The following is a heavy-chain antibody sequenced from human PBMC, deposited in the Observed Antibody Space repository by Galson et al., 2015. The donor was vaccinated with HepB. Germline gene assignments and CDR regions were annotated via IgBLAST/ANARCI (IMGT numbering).Heavy chain of an antibody. J-gene: IGHJ6*03. CDR3: ARVGTYYYHYMDV. V-gene: IGHV4-59*01. CDR2: IYYSGST. D-gene: IGHD7-27*01. CDR1: GGSISSYY. Sequence: SETLSLTCTVSGGSISSYYWSWIRQPPEKGLEWIGYIYYSGSTNYNPSLKSRVTISVDTSKNQFSLKLSSVTAADTAVYYCARVGTYYYHYMDVWGKGTTVTVSS.